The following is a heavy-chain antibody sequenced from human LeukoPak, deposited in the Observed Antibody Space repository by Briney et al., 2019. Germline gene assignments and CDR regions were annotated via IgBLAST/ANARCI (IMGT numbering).Heavy chain of an antibody. Sequence: ASVYVSCTASGYTFTSYYMHWVRQAPGQGLEWMGVINPSGGGTSYAQTFQGRVTTTRDMSTSTVYMQLSSLPSEATALSDCSRDVWGSYRYLDYWGKGTLVTVS. CDR3: SRDVWGSYRYLDY. D-gene: IGHD3-16*02. V-gene: IGHV1-46*01. CDR2: INPSGGGT. CDR1: GYTFTSYY. J-gene: IGHJ4*02.